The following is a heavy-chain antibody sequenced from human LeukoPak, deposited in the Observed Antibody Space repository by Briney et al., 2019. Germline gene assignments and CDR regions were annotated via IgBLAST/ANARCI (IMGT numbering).Heavy chain of an antibody. CDR1: GFTFSSYW. D-gene: IGHD4-17*01. V-gene: IGHV3-74*01. J-gene: IGHJ6*02. Sequence: GGSLRLSCAASGFTFSSYWMHWVRQAPGKGLVWVSRIESDGSSTSYADSVKGRFTISRDNARNTLYLQMNSLRAEDTAVYYCARDSRYDYGDYYYYGMDVWGQGTTVTVSS. CDR2: IESDGSST. CDR3: ARDSRYDYGDYYYYGMDV.